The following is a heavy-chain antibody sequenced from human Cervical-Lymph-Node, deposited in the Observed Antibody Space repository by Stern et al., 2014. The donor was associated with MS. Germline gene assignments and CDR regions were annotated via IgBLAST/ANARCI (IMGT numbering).Heavy chain of an antibody. J-gene: IGHJ4*02. CDR3: ARLAVAGFDY. CDR2: ISYNETNK. V-gene: IGHV3-30-3*01. D-gene: IGHD6-19*01. Sequence: DQLVESGGGVVQFGRSLRLSCAASGFTFSPYTMHWVRQAPGKGLEWVAMISYNETNKYYADSVKGRFTISRDNPKNTMYLQMDSLRVEDTAIYYCARLAVAGFDYWGQGTLVIVSS. CDR1: GFTFSPYT.